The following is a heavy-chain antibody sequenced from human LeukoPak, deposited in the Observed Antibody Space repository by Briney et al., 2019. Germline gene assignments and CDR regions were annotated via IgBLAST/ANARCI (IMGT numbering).Heavy chain of an antibody. CDR2: IRYDGSNK. CDR3: ASIPTTSHYNHMDV. CDR1: GFTFSNYG. D-gene: IGHD3-10*01. J-gene: IGHJ6*03. Sequence: GGSLRLSCAASGFTFSNYGMHWVRQAPGKGLEWVTFIRYDGSNKDYADSVKGRFTISRDNSKNTVFLQMNSLRTEDTAVYYCASIPTTSHYNHMDVWGKGTTVTISS. V-gene: IGHV3-30*02.